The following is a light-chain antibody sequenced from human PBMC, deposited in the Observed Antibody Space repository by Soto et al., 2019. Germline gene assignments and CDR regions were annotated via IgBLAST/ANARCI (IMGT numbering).Light chain of an antibody. CDR1: QSIGSW. V-gene: IGKV1-5*03. Sequence: GDRVTIPCRASQSIGSWLAWYQQKPGKAPKFLIYKASTLESGVPSRFSGSGSGTEFTLTISSLQPDDFATYYCQQYETYWTFGQGTKVEIK. CDR3: QQYETYWT. CDR2: KAS. J-gene: IGKJ1*01.